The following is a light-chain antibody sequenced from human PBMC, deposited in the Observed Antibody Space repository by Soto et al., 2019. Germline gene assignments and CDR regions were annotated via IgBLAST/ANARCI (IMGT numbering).Light chain of an antibody. CDR2: EVT. Sequence: QSVLTQPPSVSGSPGQSVAISCTGTRSDIGNFNRVSWYQQPPGTAPKVLIYEVTNRPSGVPDRFSGSKSGNTAFLIISGLRAEDEADYYCSSYTSTNTWVFGGGTKLTVL. V-gene: IGLV2-18*02. CDR1: RSDIGNFNR. J-gene: IGLJ3*02. CDR3: SSYTSTNTWV.